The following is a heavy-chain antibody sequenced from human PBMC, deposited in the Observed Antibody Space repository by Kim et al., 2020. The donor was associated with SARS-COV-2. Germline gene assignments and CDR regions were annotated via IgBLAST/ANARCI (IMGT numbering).Heavy chain of an antibody. CDR3: SRSRGRGFDP. CDR1: GGSISSYY. J-gene: IGHJ5*02. V-gene: IGHV4-59*08. D-gene: IGHD3-10*01. CDR2: IHYTGST. Sequence: SETLSLTCTVSGGSISSYYWSWIRQPPGKGLEWIGYIHYTGSTNYNPSVKSRGTISADTSNNQFSLKLSSVTAADTAAYYCSRSRGRGFDPWGQGTLVT.